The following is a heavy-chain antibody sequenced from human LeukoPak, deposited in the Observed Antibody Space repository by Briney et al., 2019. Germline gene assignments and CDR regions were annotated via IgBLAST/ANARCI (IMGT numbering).Heavy chain of an antibody. Sequence: SETLSLTCTVSGGSISSYYWSWIRQPPGKGLEWIGYIYYNGSTNYNPSLKSRVTISVDTSKNQFSLKLTSVTAADTAVYYCGRGGNWYPVDYWGQGTLVTVSS. J-gene: IGHJ4*02. V-gene: IGHV4-59*08. CDR1: GGSISSYY. D-gene: IGHD6-13*01. CDR3: GRGGNWYPVDY. CDR2: IYYNGST.